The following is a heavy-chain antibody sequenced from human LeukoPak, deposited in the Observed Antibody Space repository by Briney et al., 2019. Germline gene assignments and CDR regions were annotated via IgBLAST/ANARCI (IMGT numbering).Heavy chain of an antibody. V-gene: IGHV3-30*04. Sequence: GGSLRLSCTASGFTFSSYSIHWVRQAPGKGLEWVALISFDGKKTDYADSVKGRFTFSRDNAKNTLYLQMNSLRVEDTAVYYCTKGPPDSSTWYKRTEGWGQGTLVTVSS. J-gene: IGHJ4*02. CDR1: GFTFSSYS. CDR3: TKGPPDSSTWYKRTEG. D-gene: IGHD6-13*01. CDR2: ISFDGKKT.